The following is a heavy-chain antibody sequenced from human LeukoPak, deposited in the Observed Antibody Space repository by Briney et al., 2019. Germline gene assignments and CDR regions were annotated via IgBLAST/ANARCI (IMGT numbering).Heavy chain of an antibody. CDR2: ILHSGST. D-gene: IGHD3-3*01. Sequence: SETLSLTCAVSGVSITSDTYCWSWFRQPPGKGLEGIGYILHSGSTYYNPSLKSRVTISVDTSKSQFSLKLSSVTAADTAVYYCARTRDFWSGYFDYWGQGTLVTVSS. CDR1: GVSITSDTYC. CDR3: ARTRDFWSGYFDY. V-gene: IGHV4-30-2*01. J-gene: IGHJ4*02.